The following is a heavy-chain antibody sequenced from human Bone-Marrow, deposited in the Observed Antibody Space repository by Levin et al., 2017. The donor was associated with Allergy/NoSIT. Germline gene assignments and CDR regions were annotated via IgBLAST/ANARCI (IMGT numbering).Heavy chain of an antibody. CDR3: ARARYGCSGGSCYSASFDP. CDR2: INHSGNT. D-gene: IGHD2-15*01. CDR1: GGSFSAYY. V-gene: IGHV4-34*01. Sequence: SETLSLTCAVYGGSFSAYYWSWIRQPPGKGPEWIGEINHSGNTNYNPSLKSRVTISVDTSKNQFSLKLSSVTAADTAVYYCARARYGCSGGSCYSASFDPWGQGTLVTVSS. J-gene: IGHJ5*02.